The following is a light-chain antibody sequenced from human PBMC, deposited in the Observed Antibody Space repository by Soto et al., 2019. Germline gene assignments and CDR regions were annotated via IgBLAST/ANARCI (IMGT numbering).Light chain of an antibody. CDR3: MEGTHWPPWT. V-gene: IGKV2-30*01. J-gene: IGKJ1*01. Sequence: DGVLTQSPLSMSVTLGQPASISCRSSQSLVDSDGNTYLNWFQQRPGQSPRRLIYKVSNRDSGVPDRFSGSGSDTDFTLKISRVEAEDVGVYYCMEGTHWPPWTFGQGTKVEIK. CDR1: QSLVDSDGNTY. CDR2: KVS.